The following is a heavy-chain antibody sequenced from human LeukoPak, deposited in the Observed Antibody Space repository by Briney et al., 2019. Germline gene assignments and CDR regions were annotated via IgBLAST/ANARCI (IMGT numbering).Heavy chain of an antibody. Sequence: GGSLRLSCVASGFTLRSYWMGWLRLAPGKGLEWVGNIKEDGSDEYYVDSVKGRFTISRDIAANSLYLQMSSLKVEDTSVYYCARGRHWGSGAFYIWGQGTMVTVSS. CDR3: ARGRHWGSGAFYI. V-gene: IGHV3-7*01. D-gene: IGHD7-27*01. J-gene: IGHJ3*02. CDR2: IKEDGSDE. CDR1: GFTLRSYW.